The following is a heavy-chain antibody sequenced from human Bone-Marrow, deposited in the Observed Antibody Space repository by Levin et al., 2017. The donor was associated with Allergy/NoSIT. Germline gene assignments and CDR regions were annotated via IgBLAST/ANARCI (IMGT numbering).Heavy chain of an antibody. CDR2: IYHSGST. CDR1: GGSISSGGYS. J-gene: IGHJ5*02. CDR3: ARGIIPWFDP. V-gene: IGHV4-30-2*01. D-gene: IGHD3-3*01. Sequence: SETLSLTCAVSGGSISSGGYSWSWIRQPPGKGLEWIGYIYHSGSTYYNPSLKSRVTISVDRSKNQFSLKLSSVTAADTAVYYCARGIIPWFDPWGQGTLVTVSS.